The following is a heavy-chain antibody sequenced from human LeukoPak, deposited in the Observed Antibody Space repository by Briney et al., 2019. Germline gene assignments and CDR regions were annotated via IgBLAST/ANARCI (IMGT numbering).Heavy chain of an antibody. CDR1: GYAFTDYY. Sequence: ASVKVSCKASGYAFTDYYMHWVRQAPGQGLEWMGWINPKSGGTNFAQKFQGRVTMTRDPSISTAYMELSRLRSDDTAVYYCARESLSAFDIWGQGTMVTVSS. J-gene: IGHJ3*02. V-gene: IGHV1-2*02. CDR2: INPKSGGT. CDR3: ARESLSAFDI. D-gene: IGHD2-8*01.